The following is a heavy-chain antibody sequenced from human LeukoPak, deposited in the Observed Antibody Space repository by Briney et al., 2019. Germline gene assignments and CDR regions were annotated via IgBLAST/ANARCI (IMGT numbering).Heavy chain of an antibody. CDR1: GCTFTGYY. J-gene: IGHJ4*02. CDR2: INPNSGGT. D-gene: IGHD1-26*01. Sequence: SVKVSCKASGCTFTGYYMHWVRQAPGQGLEWMGRINPNSGGTNYAQKFQGRVTMTRDTSISTAYMELSRLRSDDTAVYYCARERVGATSSSNFDYWGQGTLVTVSS. CDR3: ARERVGATSSSNFDY. V-gene: IGHV1-2*06.